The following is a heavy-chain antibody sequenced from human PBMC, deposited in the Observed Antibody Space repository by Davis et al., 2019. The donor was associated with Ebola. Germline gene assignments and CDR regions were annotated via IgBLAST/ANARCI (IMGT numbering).Heavy chain of an antibody. J-gene: IGHJ4*02. Sequence: ASVKVSCKASGGSLRGYALNWVRQATGQGLEWMGWMNPNSGNTGYAQKFQGRVTMTRNTSISTAYMELSSLRSEDTAVYYCARAQFPTTSDHWGQGTLVTVSP. V-gene: IGHV1-8*02. CDR2: MNPNSGNT. D-gene: IGHD1-1*01. CDR3: ARAQFPTTSDH. CDR1: GGSLRGYA.